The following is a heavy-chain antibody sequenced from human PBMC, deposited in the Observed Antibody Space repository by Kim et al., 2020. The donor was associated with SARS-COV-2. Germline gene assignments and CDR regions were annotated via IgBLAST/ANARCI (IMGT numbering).Heavy chain of an antibody. D-gene: IGHD3-10*01. Sequence: GGSLRLSCAASGFTFSSYWMHWVRQAPGKGLVWVARINGDGTRTYADSVKAGFTSSSNNAKSTLDLQMNSMSAEDTAVYYGTRDERISITSPGAVTMWG. CDR1: GFTFSSYW. CDR3: TRDERISITSPGAVTM. CDR2: INGDGTRT. V-gene: IGHV3-74*01. J-gene: IGHJ1*01.